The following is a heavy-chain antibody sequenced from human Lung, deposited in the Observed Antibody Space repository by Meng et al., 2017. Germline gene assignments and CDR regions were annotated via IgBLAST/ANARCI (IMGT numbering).Heavy chain of an antibody. V-gene: IGHV3-30*04. Sequence: VQLVESGGGVVQPGRSLRISCVASGFSFSTYPVHWVRQDPGKGLQWVAIIAHDGYNKDYADSVKGRFTISRDNSKNTLSLEMNDLRVEDTAVYYCTRRGNWGSAFDIWGQGTMVTVSS. CDR1: GFSFSTYP. J-gene: IGHJ3*02. D-gene: IGHD3-16*01. CDR2: IAHDGYNK. CDR3: TRRGNWGSAFDI.